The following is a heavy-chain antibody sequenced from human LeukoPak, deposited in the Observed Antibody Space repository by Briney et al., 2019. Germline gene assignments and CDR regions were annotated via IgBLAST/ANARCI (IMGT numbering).Heavy chain of an antibody. CDR2: IIPILGIA. CDR3: ARLDGNWNYFDY. J-gene: IGHJ4*02. D-gene: IGHD1-20*01. Sequence: SVKVSCKASGGTFSSYAISWVRQAPGQGLEWMGRIIPILGIANYAQKFQGRVTITADKSTSTAYMELSSLRSEDTAVYHCARLDGNWNYFDYWGQGTLVTVSS. CDR1: GGTFSSYA. V-gene: IGHV1-69*04.